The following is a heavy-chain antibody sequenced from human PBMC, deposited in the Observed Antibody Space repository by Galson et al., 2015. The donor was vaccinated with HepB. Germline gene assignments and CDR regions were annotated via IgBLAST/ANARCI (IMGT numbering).Heavy chain of an antibody. D-gene: IGHD3-10*01. CDR2: ISDDGSNK. CDR1: GFTFRTYG. CDR3: ARTNYGSEGVGFDY. V-gene: IGHV3-30*03. J-gene: IGHJ4*02. Sequence: SLRLSCAASGFTFRTYGMHWVRQGPGKGLEWVAGISDDGSNKYYADSVKGRFTISRDNSKNTLYLQMNSLRAEDTAVYYCARTNYGSEGVGFDYWGQGTLVTVSS.